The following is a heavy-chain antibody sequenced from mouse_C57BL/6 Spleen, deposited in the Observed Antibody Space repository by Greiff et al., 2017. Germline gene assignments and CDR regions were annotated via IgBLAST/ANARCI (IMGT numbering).Heavy chain of an antibody. CDR2: ISDGGSYT. J-gene: IGHJ2*01. CDR1: GFTFSSYA. V-gene: IGHV5-4*01. Sequence: EVQLVESGGGLVKPGGSLKLSCAASGFTFSSYAMSWVRQTPEKRLEWVATISDGGSYTYYPDNVKGRFTISRDNAKNNLYLQMSHLKSEDTAMYYCAREASYGSSYDYWGQGTTLTVSS. CDR3: AREASYGSSYDY. D-gene: IGHD1-1*01.